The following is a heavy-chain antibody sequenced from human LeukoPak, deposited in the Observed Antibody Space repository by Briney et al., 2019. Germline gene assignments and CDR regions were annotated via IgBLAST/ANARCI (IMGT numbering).Heavy chain of an antibody. V-gene: IGHV4-30-4*01. Sequence: SETLSLTCTVSGGSISSGDYYWSWIRQPPGKGLEWIGYIYYSGSTYYNPSLKSRVTISVYTSKNQFSLKLSSVTAADTAVYYCARYSLGYCSSTSCYTNFDYWGQGTLVTVSS. D-gene: IGHD2-2*02. CDR2: IYYSGST. CDR3: ARYSLGYCSSTSCYTNFDY. J-gene: IGHJ4*02. CDR1: GGSISSGDYY.